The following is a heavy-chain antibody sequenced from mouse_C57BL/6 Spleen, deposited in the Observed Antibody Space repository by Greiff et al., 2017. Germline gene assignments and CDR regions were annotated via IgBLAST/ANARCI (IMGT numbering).Heavy chain of an antibody. V-gene: IGHV5-17*01. CDR1: GFTFSDYG. Sequence: EVMLVESGGGLVKPGGSLKLSCAASGFTFSDYGMHWVRQAPEKGLEWVAYISSGSSTIYYADTVKGRFTISRDNAKNTLFLQMTSLRSEDTAMYYCARKLEGPTGAMGYWGQGTSVTVSS. D-gene: IGHD4-1*01. J-gene: IGHJ4*01. CDR2: ISSGSSTI. CDR3: ARKLEGPTGAMGY.